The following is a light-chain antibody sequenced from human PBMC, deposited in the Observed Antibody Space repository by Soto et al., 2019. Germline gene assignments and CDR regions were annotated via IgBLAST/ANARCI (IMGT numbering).Light chain of an antibody. J-gene: IGKJ4*01. CDR2: QAS. CDR3: QDYSSTSGLT. Sequence: DIQVTQSPSTLSASVGDRVTITCRDSQSISSWLAWYQQKPGKAPKLLIYQASILKSGVPSRFSGSGSGTDFTLTISSLQPDDFATYYCQDYSSTSGLTFGGGAKVEIK. V-gene: IGKV1-5*03. CDR1: QSISSW.